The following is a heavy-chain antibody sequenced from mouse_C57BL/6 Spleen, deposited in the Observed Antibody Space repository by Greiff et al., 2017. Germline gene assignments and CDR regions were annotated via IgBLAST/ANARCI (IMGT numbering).Heavy chain of an antibody. CDR2: IYPGSGNT. V-gene: IGHV1-84*01. CDR1: GYTFTDYY. D-gene: IGHD1-1*01. CDR3: AREGNYYGSSYWYFDV. Sequence: VQLGESGLELVKPGASVKISCKASGYTFTDYYINWVKQRPGQGLEWIGWIYPGSGNTKYNEKFKGKATLTVDTSSSTAYMQLSSLTSEDSAVYFCAREGNYYGSSYWYFDVWGTGTTVTVSS. J-gene: IGHJ1*03.